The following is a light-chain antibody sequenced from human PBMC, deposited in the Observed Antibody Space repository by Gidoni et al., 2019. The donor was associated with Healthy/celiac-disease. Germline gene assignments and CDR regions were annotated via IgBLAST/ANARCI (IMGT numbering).Light chain of an antibody. CDR3: QRRSNWPPWT. CDR2: DAS. Sequence: EIVLTQPPATLSLSPGERATLSCRASQSVSSYLAWYQQKPGQAPRLLIYDASNRATGIPARFSGSGSGTDFTLTISGLEPDDFAVYYCQRRSNWPPWTFXXXTKVEIK. V-gene: IGKV3-11*01. CDR1: QSVSSY. J-gene: IGKJ1*01.